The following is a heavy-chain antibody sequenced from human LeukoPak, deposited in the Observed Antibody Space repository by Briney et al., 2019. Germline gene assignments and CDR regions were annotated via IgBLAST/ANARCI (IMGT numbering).Heavy chain of an antibody. D-gene: IGHD5-18*01. CDR2: IYYSGST. CDR3: ARVRAPEGYSYGSFDY. CDR1: GGSTSNYH. V-gene: IGHV4-59*01. Sequence: PETLSLTCTVSGGSTSNYHWSWIRQPPGKGLEWIGYIYYSGSTNYNPSLKSRVTISVDTSKNQFSLKLSSVTAADTALYYCARVRAPEGYSYGSFDYWGQGTLVTVSS. J-gene: IGHJ4*02.